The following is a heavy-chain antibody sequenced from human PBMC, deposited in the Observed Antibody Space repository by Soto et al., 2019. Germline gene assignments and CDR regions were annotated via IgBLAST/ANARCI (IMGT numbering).Heavy chain of an antibody. CDR1: GYSFTSHW. D-gene: IGHD2-15*01. J-gene: IGHJ3*01. CDR2: IYPGDSDT. V-gene: IGHV5-51*01. CDR3: ARDLIDDAFDV. Sequence: GESLKISCQGSGYSFTSHWIAWVRQMPGKGLECMGTIYPGDSDTRYTTSFQGLVTFSVDKSINTTYLQWTSLKASDTAIYYCARDLIDDAFDVWGQGTMVTVSS.